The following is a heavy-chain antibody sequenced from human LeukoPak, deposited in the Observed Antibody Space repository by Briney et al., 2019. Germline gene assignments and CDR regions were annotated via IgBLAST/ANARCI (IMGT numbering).Heavy chain of an antibody. CDR1: GFTFSSYG. D-gene: IGHD1-26*01. CDR3: ARDKVVGPTICDY. CDR2: IKQDGNEK. V-gene: IGHV3-7*01. Sequence: GGTLRLSCAASGFTFSSYGMSWVRQAPGKGPEWVANIKQDGNEKYYVDSVKGRFTISRDNTKNSLYLQMNSLRAEDTAVYYCARDKVVGPTICDYWGQGALVTVSS. J-gene: IGHJ4*02.